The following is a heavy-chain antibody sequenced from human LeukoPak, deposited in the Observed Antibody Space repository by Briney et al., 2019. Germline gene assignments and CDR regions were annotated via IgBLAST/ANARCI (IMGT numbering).Heavy chain of an antibody. CDR1: GGSISSYF. D-gene: IGHD2-15*01. J-gene: IGHJ4*02. V-gene: IGHV4-59*01. CDR3: AREPRSPGGRGRPFDF. Sequence: PSETLSLTCTVSGGSISSYFWSWIRQPPGKGLEWIAYIYYSGTTNYSPSFKSRVTISVDTSKNQFSLRLSSVTAADTAVYYCAREPRSPGGRGRPFDFWGQGTLDTVSS. CDR2: IYYSGTT.